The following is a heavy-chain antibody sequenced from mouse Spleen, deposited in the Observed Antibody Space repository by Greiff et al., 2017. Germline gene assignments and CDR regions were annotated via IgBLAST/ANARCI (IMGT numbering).Heavy chain of an antibody. D-gene: IGHD2-14*01. CDR3: ARRGNRYDDGNYFDY. V-gene: IGHV1-20*01. J-gene: IGHJ2*01. CDR1: GYLFTGYF. Sequence: EVKVVESGPELVKPGDSVKISCKASGYLFTGYFMNWVMQSHGKSLEWIGRINPYNGDTFYNQKFKGKATLTVDKSSSTAHMELRSLTSEDSAVYYCARRGNRYDDGNYFDYWGQGTTLTVSS. CDR2: INPYNGDT.